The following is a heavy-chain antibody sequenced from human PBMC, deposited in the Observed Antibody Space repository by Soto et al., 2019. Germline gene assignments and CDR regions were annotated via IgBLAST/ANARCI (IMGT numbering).Heavy chain of an antibody. J-gene: IGHJ6*02. CDR3: ARDRQIQLWLGLYYYYGMDV. CDR2: INPSGGST. Sequence: PEASVKVSCKASGCTFTSYYMHWVRQAPGQGLEWMGIINPSGGSTSYAQKFQGRVTMTRDTSTSTVYMELSSLRSEDTAVYYCARDRQIQLWLGLYYYYGMDVWGQGTTVTVSS. CDR1: GCTFTSYY. V-gene: IGHV1-46*01. D-gene: IGHD5-18*01.